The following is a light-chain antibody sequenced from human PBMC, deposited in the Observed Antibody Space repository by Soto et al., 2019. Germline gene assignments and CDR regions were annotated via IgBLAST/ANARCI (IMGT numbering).Light chain of an antibody. Sequence: IQLTQSPSSLSASVGDRLTITCQASRGIRSYLALYQQKPWKXPKXXVYSASTLQSGVPSRFSGSGSGPDGTITISSLQPEDAQTYVRQQLNSYPQTFGQGTRLEIK. CDR3: QQLNSYPQT. J-gene: IGKJ5*01. CDR1: RGIRSY. CDR2: SAS. V-gene: IGKV1-9*01.